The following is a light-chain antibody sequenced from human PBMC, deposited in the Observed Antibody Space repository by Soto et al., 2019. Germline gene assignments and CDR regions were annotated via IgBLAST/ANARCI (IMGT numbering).Light chain of an antibody. Sequence: QSALTQPASVSGSPGQSITISCTGTSSDVGGYNYVSWHQQQLGKAPKLIIYDVSNRPSGVSNRFSGSKSGYTASLTISGLQAEDEADYYCSSYASGSSVVFGGGTKVTVL. CDR1: SSDVGGYNY. CDR3: SSYASGSSVV. CDR2: DVS. J-gene: IGLJ3*02. V-gene: IGLV2-14*01.